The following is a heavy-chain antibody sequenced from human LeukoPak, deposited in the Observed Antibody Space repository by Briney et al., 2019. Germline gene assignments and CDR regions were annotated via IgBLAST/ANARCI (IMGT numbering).Heavy chain of an antibody. CDR1: GGTFSSYA. J-gene: IGHJ6*03. D-gene: IGHD4-11*01. Sequence: SVKVSCKASGGTFSSYAISWVRQAPRQGLEWMGGIIPIFGTVNYAQKFQGRVTITADESTSTAYMELSSLRSEDTAVYYCARVPPTVTTLSNYYYYMDVWGKGTTVTVSS. V-gene: IGHV1-69*13. CDR2: IIPIFGTV. CDR3: ARVPPTVTTLSNYYYYMDV.